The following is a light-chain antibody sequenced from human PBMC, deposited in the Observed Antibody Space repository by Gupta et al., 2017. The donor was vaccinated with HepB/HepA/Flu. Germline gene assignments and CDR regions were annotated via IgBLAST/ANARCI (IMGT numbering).Light chain of an antibody. CDR3: QNCDRYPGT. V-gene: IGKV1-5*03. CDR2: KAS. CDR1: QSISNW. J-gene: IGKJ1*01. Sequence: DIQITQSPSTLSASVGDRVIITCRANQSISNWLAWYKQKPGQAPRLLIYKASTLESGVPSRFSGSGSGTEFTPNISSLQPDDLAIDYGQNCDRYPGTFGRGTKVEIK.